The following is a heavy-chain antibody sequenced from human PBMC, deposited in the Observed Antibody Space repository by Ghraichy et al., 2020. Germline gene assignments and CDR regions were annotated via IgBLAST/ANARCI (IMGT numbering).Heavy chain of an antibody. V-gene: IGHV2-5*02. J-gene: IGHJ5*02. CDR3: ARTYGDYDGNWFDP. CDR1: GFSLSTSGVG. D-gene: IGHD4-17*01. CDR2: IYWDDDK. Sequence: SGPTLVKPTQTLTLTCTFSGFSLSTSGVGVGWIRQPPGKALEWLALIYWDDDKRYSPSLKSRLTITKDTSKNQVVLTMTNMDPVDTATYYCARTYGDYDGNWFDPWGQGTLVTVSS.